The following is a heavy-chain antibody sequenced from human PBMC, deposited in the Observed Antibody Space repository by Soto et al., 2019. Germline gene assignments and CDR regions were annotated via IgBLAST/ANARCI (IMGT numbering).Heavy chain of an antibody. D-gene: IGHD2-2*02. CDR2: ISSSSSYI. V-gene: IGHV3-21*01. CDR3: GRVRFVVVPAAIRGAGVEHDYYYYYGMDV. J-gene: IGHJ6*02. CDR1: GFTFSSYS. Sequence: EVQLVESGGGLVKPGGSLRLSCAASGFTFSSYSMNWVRQAPGKGLEWVSSISSSSSYIYYADSVKGRFTISRDNAKNSLYLQMNSLRAEETVVYYCGRVRFVVVPAAIRGAGVEHDYYYYYGMDVWGQGTTVTVSS.